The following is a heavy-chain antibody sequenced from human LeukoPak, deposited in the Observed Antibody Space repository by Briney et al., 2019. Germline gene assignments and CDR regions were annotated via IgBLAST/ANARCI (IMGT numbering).Heavy chain of an antibody. J-gene: IGHJ4*02. CDR1: GFXFSNYA. D-gene: IGHD3-16*02. CDR3: AKDEAGRYY. CDR2: IGGSGGTT. V-gene: IGHV3-23*01. Sequence: GGSLRLSCAASGFXFSNYAISWVRQAPGKGLEWVSVIGGSGGTTYYADSVTGRFTISRDNSKNTLYLQMNSLRAEDTAVYYCAKDEAGRYYWGQGTLVTVSS.